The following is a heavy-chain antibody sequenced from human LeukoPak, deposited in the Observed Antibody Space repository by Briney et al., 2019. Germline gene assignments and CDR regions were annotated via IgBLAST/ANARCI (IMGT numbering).Heavy chain of an antibody. V-gene: IGHV1-69*04. J-gene: IGHJ4*02. CDR1: GGTFSSYA. Sequence: GASVKVSCKASGGTFSSYAISWVRQAPGQGLEWMGRIIPILGIANYAQKFQGRVTITADKSTSTAYMELSSLRSEDTAVYYCAAELYCSGGSCINHFDYWGQGTLVTVSS. D-gene: IGHD2-15*01. CDR2: IIPILGIA. CDR3: AAELYCSGGSCINHFDY.